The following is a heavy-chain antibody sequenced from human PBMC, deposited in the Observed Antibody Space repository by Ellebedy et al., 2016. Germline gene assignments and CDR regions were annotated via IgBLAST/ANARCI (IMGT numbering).Heavy chain of an antibody. Sequence: SETLSLXXTVSGGSISSYYWSWVRQPAGKGLKWIGRIYTSGTTDYNPSLKSRVTMSLDTSKNQFSLILSSVTAANTAVYYCASDSDGSSAWYFDLWGRGTLVTVSS. D-gene: IGHD2-15*01. CDR2: IYTSGTT. CDR3: ASDSDGSSAWYFDL. V-gene: IGHV4-4*07. CDR1: GGSISSYY. J-gene: IGHJ2*01.